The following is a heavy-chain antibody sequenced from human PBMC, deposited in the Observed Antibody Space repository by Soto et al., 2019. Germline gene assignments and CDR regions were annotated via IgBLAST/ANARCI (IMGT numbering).Heavy chain of an antibody. J-gene: IGHJ6*02. CDR2: IPNDGYSQ. V-gene: IGHV3-33*01. D-gene: IGHD1-26*01. CDR3: ARGADMGPALSFGMDV. CDR1: GVMLNNYG. Sequence: QVQLVESGGDVVQPGRSLRLSCEVSGVMLNNYGIHWVRQAPGKGLEWVALIPNDGYSQYYADSVKGRMTISRDTSKNIVYLQMDRLRVNDSAVYYCARGADMGPALSFGMDVWGQGTTVTVSS.